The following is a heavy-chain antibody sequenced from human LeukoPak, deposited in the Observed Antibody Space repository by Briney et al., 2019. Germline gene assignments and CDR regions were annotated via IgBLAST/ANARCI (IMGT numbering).Heavy chain of an antibody. CDR3: ARGVYIAAAQYGY. Sequence: SETLSLTCTVSGGSISSYYWSWIRQPPGKGLEWVGYIYYSGTTNYNPSLKSRVTISVDTSKNQFSLKLSSVTAADTAVYYCARGVYIAAAQYGYWGQGTLVTVSS. V-gene: IGHV4-59*01. CDR1: GGSISSYY. J-gene: IGHJ4*02. CDR2: IYYSGTT. D-gene: IGHD6-13*01.